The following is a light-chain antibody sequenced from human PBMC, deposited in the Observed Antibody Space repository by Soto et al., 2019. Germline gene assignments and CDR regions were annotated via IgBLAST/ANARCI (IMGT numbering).Light chain of an antibody. CDR3: QQSYSTPIT. CDR2: AAS. J-gene: IGKJ5*01. Sequence: DIQMTQSPSSLSASVGDRVTITCRASQSISSYLNWYQQKPGKAPKLLIYAASSLQSGVPSRFSGSGSGPDFTLTISSLQPEDFATYYCQQSYSTPITFGPGTRLEIK. V-gene: IGKV1-39*01. CDR1: QSISSY.